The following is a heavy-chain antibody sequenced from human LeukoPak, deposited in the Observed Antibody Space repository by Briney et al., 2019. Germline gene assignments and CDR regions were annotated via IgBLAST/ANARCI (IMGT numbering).Heavy chain of an antibody. V-gene: IGHV4-61*01. Sequence: PSETLSLTCTVSGGSVSSGSYYWSWIRQPPGKGLEWIGYIYYSGSTNYNPSLKSRVTISVDTSKNQFSLKLSSVTAADTAVYYCARVGGTNYYYYGMDVWGQGTTVTVSS. D-gene: IGHD1-26*01. CDR3: ARVGGTNYYYYGMDV. CDR1: GGSVSSGSYY. J-gene: IGHJ6*02. CDR2: IYYSGST.